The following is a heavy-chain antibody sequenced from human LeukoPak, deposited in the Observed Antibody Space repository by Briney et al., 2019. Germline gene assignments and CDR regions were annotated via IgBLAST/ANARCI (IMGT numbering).Heavy chain of an antibody. J-gene: IGHJ4*02. CDR3: ARLSGTSGTTSRVLHY. CDR1: GFTFTTYA. D-gene: IGHD1-1*01. V-gene: IGHV3-23*01. Sequence: HAGGSLRLSCAASGFTFTTYAMTWVRWAPGMRLEWVSAISGSGDATYYADSVKGRFTISRDNSENTVYLQVSSLRAEDTAVYYCARLSGTSGTTSRVLHYWGQGALVTVSS. CDR2: ISGSGDAT.